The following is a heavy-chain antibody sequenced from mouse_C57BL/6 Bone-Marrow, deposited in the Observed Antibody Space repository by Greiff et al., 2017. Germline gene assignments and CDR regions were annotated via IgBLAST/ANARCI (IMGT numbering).Heavy chain of an antibody. J-gene: IGHJ4*01. Sequence: QVHVKQSGAELVRPGSSVKLSCKASGYTFTSYWMDWVKQRPGQGLEWIGNIYPSDSETHYNQKFKDKATLTVDKSSSTAYMQLSSLTSEDSAVYYCARSSNPYYYAMDYWGQGTSVTVSS. CDR2: IYPSDSET. D-gene: IGHD2-5*01. CDR1: GYTFTSYW. V-gene: IGHV1-61*01. CDR3: ARSSNPYYYAMDY.